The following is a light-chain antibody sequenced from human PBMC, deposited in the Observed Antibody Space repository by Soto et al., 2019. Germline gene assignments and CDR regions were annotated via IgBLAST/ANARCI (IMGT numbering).Light chain of an antibody. CDR1: QSFSSE. CDR3: QQRVTSPYT. J-gene: IGKJ2*01. Sequence: IVLTQSPATLSLSPGERPTLSCRASQSFSSELAWYQQKPGQAPRLLIFEASNRATGIPARFSGSGSGTDFTLTISSLEPEDFAVYYCQQRVTSPYTFGQGTKLDIK. CDR2: EAS. V-gene: IGKV3-11*01.